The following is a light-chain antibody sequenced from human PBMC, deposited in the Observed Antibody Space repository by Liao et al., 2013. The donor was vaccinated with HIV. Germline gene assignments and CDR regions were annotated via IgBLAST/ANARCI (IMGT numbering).Light chain of an antibody. V-gene: IGLV3-25*03. CDR3: QSADSSGTCPV. CDR2: QDT. CDR1: QLGDKY. J-gene: IGLJ3*02. Sequence: SYELTQPRSLSVSPGQTASIPCSGDQLGDKYVAWYQQKPGRSPILVISQDTNRPSGIPERFSGSSSGTTVTLTISGVQAEDEADYYCQSADSSGTCPVFGGGTKLTVL.